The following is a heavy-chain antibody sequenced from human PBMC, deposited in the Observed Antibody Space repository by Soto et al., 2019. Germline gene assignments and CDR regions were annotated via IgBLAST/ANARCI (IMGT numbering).Heavy chain of an antibody. J-gene: IGHJ6*02. Sequence: GGSLRLSCAASGFTFSSHTMNWVRQAPGKGLEWISYITSTSSTKNYADSVKGRFTISRDNANNSLYLQMNSLRDEDTAVYYCARRITMVRGPYYYYAMDVWGQGTTVTVYS. D-gene: IGHD3-10*01. CDR2: ITSTSSTK. CDR3: ARRITMVRGPYYYYAMDV. V-gene: IGHV3-48*02. CDR1: GFTFSSHT.